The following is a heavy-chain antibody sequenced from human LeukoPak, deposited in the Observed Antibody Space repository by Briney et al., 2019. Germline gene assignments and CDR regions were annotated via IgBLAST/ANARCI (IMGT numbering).Heavy chain of an antibody. CDR3: ARGIAEIDY. Sequence: GGSLRLSCAASGFTFSNYALHWVRQAPGKGLEWVAVISYDDTNKYYVDSVKGRFTISRDNSKNTLYLQMNSLRAEDTAVYYCARGIAEIDYWGQGTLVTVSS. V-gene: IGHV3-30*04. CDR1: GFTFSNYA. D-gene: IGHD1-14*01. CDR2: ISYDDTNK. J-gene: IGHJ4*02.